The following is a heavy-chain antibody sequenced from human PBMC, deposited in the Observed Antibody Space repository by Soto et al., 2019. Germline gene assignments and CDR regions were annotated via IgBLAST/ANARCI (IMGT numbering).Heavy chain of an antibody. CDR3: ARDTTPPGTIFGVVTPWNYYYGMDV. J-gene: IGHJ6*02. CDR1: GGTFSSYS. V-gene: IGHV1-69*13. D-gene: IGHD3-3*01. Sequence: SVKVSCKSSGGTFSSYSISWVRQAPGQGLECMGGIIPIFGTANYAQKFQGRVTITADESTSTAYMELSSLRSEDTAVYYCARDTTPPGTIFGVVTPWNYYYGMDVWGQGTTVTVSS. CDR2: IIPIFGTA.